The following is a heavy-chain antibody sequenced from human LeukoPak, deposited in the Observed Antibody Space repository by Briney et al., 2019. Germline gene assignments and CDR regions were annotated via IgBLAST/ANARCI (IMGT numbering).Heavy chain of an antibody. J-gene: IGHJ4*02. Sequence: GGSLRLSCAASGFTFSSHGMSWVRQAPGKGLDWVSGISGSADTTYYADSVKGRFTISRDNFKNTLYLQMNSLRAEDTAVYYCAKDDGGTYYYGSGTYYLGRRHFDYWGQGTLVTVSS. CDR3: AKDDGGTYYYGSGTYYLGRRHFDY. CDR1: GFTFSSHG. CDR2: ISGSADTT. V-gene: IGHV3-23*01. D-gene: IGHD3-10*01.